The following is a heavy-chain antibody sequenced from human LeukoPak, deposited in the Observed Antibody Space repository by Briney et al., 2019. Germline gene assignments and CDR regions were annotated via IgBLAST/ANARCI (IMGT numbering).Heavy chain of an antibody. J-gene: IGHJ4*02. CDR1: GFTFSTHA. CDR2: RGGNYGRT. D-gene: IGHD4-17*01. Sequence: GGSLRLPCAASGFTFSTHALSWVRQAPGKGLEWVSRRGGNYGRTGYAGSVMGRFTISRDNSKNTLYLEMNSLRADDTAVYYCATTDYGVNWGQGTLVTASS. V-gene: IGHV3-23*01. CDR3: ATTDYGVN.